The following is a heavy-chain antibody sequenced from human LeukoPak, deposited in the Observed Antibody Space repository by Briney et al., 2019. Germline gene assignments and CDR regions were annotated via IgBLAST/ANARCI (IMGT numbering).Heavy chain of an antibody. J-gene: IGHJ4*02. CDR3: ARALKGDFDY. V-gene: IGHV3-48*01. CDR1: GFTFSSYS. Sequence: GGSLRLSCVASGFTFSSYSMNWVRQAPGKGLEWVSYISSSSSTIYYGDSVKGRFTISRDNAKNSLYLQMNSLRAEDTAVYYCARALKGDFDYWGQGTLVTVSS. CDR2: ISSSSSTI. D-gene: IGHD3-16*01.